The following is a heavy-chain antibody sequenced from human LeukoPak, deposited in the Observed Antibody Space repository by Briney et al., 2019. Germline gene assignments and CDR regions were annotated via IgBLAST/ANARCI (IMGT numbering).Heavy chain of an antibody. V-gene: IGHV3-21*06. CDR1: GFTFSNYA. J-gene: IGHJ4*02. CDR2: LGKDGRT. CDR3: ARVSTAVSLAIDY. Sequence: PGGSLRLSCAASGFTFSNYAMNWVRQSPGKGLEWVSSLGKDGRTFYADSVKGRFTISRDNAKNSLYLQMNSLRAEDTAVYYCARVSTAVSLAIDYWGQGTLVTVST. D-gene: IGHD6-13*01.